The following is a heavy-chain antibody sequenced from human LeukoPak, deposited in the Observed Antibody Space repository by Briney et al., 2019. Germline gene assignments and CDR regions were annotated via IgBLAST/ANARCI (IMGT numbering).Heavy chain of an antibody. CDR3: AREGTSGYDQQDY. CDR1: GYIFPSYG. Sequence: ASVTVSCKASGYIFPSYGISWVRQAPGQGREGGGGISAHGGNTNYAQKVQGRVTMTMDTFSSTAYMELRSLRSDDTAVYYCAREGTSGYDQQDYWGQGTLVTVSS. V-gene: IGHV1-18*01. D-gene: IGHD5-12*01. CDR2: ISAHGGNT. J-gene: IGHJ4*02.